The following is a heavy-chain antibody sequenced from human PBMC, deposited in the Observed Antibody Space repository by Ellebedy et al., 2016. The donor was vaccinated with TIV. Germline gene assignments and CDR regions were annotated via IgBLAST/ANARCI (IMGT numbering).Heavy chain of an antibody. CDR3: ARAPNYGEEDF. CDR2: ILHSGSR. V-gene: IGHV4-4*02. Sequence: MPSETLSLTCAVSGGSISSNNWWTWVRQTPGKGLEWIGQILHSGSRDYNPSLKSRVTMSVDMSKNQFSLRLSSVTAADTAVYYCARAPNYGEEDFWGQGTLVTVSS. CDR1: GGSISSNNW. D-gene: IGHD4/OR15-4a*01. J-gene: IGHJ4*02.